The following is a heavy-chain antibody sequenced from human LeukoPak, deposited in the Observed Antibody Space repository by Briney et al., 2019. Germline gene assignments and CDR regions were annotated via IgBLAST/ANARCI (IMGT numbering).Heavy chain of an antibody. Sequence: SVKVSCKASGGTFSSYAISWVRQAPGQGLEWMGGIIPIFGTANYAQKFQGRVTITADESTSTAYMELSSLRSEDTAVYYCARAGAVVDNWFDPWGQGTLVTVSS. D-gene: IGHD2-15*01. J-gene: IGHJ5*02. V-gene: IGHV1-69*13. CDR3: ARAGAVVDNWFDP. CDR2: IIPIFGTA. CDR1: GGTFSSYA.